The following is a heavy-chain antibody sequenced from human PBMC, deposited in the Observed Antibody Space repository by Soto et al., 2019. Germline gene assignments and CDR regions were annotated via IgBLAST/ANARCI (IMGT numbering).Heavy chain of an antibody. V-gene: IGHV3-21*03. CDR3: AHTGSSSWYKEPTFDC. CDR2: ISSSSSYI. CDR1: GFIFSNAW. J-gene: IGHJ4*02. Sequence: GGSLRLSCAASGFIFSNAWINWVRQAPGKGLECVSSISSSSSYIYYADSVKGRFTISRDNAKNSLYLQMNSLRAGDTATYYCAHTGSSSWYKEPTFDCWGQGTLVTVSS. D-gene: IGHD6-13*01.